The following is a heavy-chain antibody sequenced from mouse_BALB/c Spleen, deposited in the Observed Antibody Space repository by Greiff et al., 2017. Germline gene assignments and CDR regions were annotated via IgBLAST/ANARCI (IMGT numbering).Heavy chain of an antibody. D-gene: IGHD1-1*01. Sequence: EVMLVESGGGLVQPGGSRKLSCAASGFTFSSFGMHWVRQAPEKGLEWVAYISSGSSTIYYADTVKGRFTISRDNPKNTLFLQMTSLRSEDTAMYYCARGGSTAWYFDVWGAGTTVTVSS. J-gene: IGHJ1*01. V-gene: IGHV5-17*02. CDR2: ISSGSSTI. CDR1: GFTFSSFG. CDR3: ARGGSTAWYFDV.